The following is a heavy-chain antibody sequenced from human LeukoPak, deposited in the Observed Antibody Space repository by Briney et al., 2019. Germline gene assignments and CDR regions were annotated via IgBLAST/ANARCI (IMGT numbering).Heavy chain of an antibody. V-gene: IGHV4-38-2*02. J-gene: IGHJ4*02. CDR1: GYSISSGYY. Sequence: SETLSLTCTVSGYSISSGYYWGWIRQSPGKGLEWIGSMYHSGSTYYSPSLKTRVTMSVDTSENHFSLRLSSVTAADTAVYYCARDRRKDALYFFDYWGQGTLVTVSS. D-gene: IGHD2-15*01. CDR3: ARDRRKDALYFFDY. CDR2: MYHSGST.